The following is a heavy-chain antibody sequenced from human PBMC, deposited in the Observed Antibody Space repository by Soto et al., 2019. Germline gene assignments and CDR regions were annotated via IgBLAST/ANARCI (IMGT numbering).Heavy chain of an antibody. CDR1: GGTFSSYT. D-gene: IGHD2-2*01. J-gene: IGHJ3*02. CDR3: VIGVVPAAIVFGPGAFDI. CDR2: IIPILGIA. Sequence: GASVKVSCKASGGTFSSYTISWVRQAPGRGLEWMGRIIPILGIANYAQKFQGRVTITADKSTSTAYMELSSLRSEDTAVYYCVIGVVPAAIVFGPGAFDIWGQGTMVTVSS. V-gene: IGHV1-69*02.